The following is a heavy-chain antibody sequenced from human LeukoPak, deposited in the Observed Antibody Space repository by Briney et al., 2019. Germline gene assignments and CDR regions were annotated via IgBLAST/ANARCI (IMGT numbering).Heavy chain of an antibody. CDR2: IYTSGST. V-gene: IGHV4-4*09. Sequence: SETLSLTCTVSGGSISSYYWSWIRQPPGKGLEWIGYIYTSGSTNYNPSLKSRVTISVDTSKNQFSLKLSPVTAADTAVYYCARRITIFGVVGDAFDIWGQGTMVTVSS. CDR3: ARRITIFGVVGDAFDI. D-gene: IGHD3-3*01. CDR1: GGSISSYY. J-gene: IGHJ3*02.